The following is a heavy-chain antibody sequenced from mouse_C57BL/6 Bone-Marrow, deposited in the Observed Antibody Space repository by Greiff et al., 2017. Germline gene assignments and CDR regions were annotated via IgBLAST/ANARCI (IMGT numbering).Heavy chain of an antibody. J-gene: IGHJ4*01. CDR3: ARGGGNYGFYAMDY. Sequence: EVKLMESEGGLVQPGRSMKLSCTASGFTFSDYYMAWVRQVPETGLEWVANINYDGSSTYYLDSLKSRFIISRDNATNILYLQMSSLKSEDTATYYCARGGGNYGFYAMDYWGQGTSVTVSS. D-gene: IGHD2-1*01. V-gene: IGHV5-16*01. CDR2: INYDGSST. CDR1: GFTFSDYY.